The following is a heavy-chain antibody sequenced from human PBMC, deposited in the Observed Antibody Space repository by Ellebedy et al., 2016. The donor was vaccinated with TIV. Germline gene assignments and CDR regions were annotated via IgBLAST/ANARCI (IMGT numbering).Heavy chain of an antibody. CDR1: GVTFSSYA. J-gene: IGHJ4*01. CDR3: AKGPSRRWWKYQFDH. D-gene: IGHD6-13*01. Sequence: PGGSLRLSCEASGVTFSSYAMSWVRQAPGKGLEWVSGISGGGANTYYPDSVKGRFTISRDNSKNKLYLRMNSLRAEDTAIYYCAKGPSRRWWKYQFDHWGHGTLVSVTS. CDR2: ISGGGANT. V-gene: IGHV3-23*01.